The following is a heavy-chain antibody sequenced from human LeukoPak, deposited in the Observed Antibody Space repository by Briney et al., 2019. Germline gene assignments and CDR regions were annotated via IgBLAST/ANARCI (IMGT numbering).Heavy chain of an antibody. D-gene: IGHD6-13*01. Sequence: ASVKVSCKASGYSFTDYYVHWVRQAPGQGPEWMGWINSNTGGTHYAQNFQGRVTLTRDTSISTAYMELTSLRADDTAMYYCARDSITAPGLAFDYWGQGTLVTVSS. CDR1: GYSFTDYY. J-gene: IGHJ4*02. V-gene: IGHV1-2*02. CDR2: INSNTGGT. CDR3: ARDSITAPGLAFDY.